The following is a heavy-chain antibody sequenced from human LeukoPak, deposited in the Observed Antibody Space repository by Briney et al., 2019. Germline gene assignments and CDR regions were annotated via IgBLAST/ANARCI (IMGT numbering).Heavy chain of an antibody. Sequence: PGGSLRLSCAASGFTFSSYWMSWVRQAPGKGLEWVANIKQDGSEKYYVDSVKGRFTISRDNAKNSLYLQMNSLRAEDTALYYCAKDKRVVPAHTFDYWGQGTLVTVSS. CDR3: AKDKRVVPAHTFDY. D-gene: IGHD2-2*01. CDR2: IKQDGSEK. J-gene: IGHJ4*02. V-gene: IGHV3-7*03. CDR1: GFTFSSYW.